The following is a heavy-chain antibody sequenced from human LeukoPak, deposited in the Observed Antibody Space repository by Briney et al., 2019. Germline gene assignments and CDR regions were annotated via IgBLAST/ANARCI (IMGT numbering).Heavy chain of an antibody. CDR3: AREGEMATIYYFDY. CDR2: ISSSSSYI. V-gene: IGHV3-21*01. J-gene: IGHJ4*02. Sequence: GGSLRLSCAASGFTFSSYSMNWVRQAPGEGLEWVSSISSSSSYIYYADSVKGRFTISRDNAKNSLYLQMNSLRAEDTAVYYCAREGEMATIYYFDYWGQGTLVTVSS. CDR1: GFTFSSYS. D-gene: IGHD5-24*01.